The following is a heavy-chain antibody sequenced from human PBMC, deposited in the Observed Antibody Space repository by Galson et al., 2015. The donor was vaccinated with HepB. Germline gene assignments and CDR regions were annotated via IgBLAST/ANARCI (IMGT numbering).Heavy chain of an antibody. CDR1: GFTFDDYT. Sequence: SLRLSCAASGFTFDDYTMDWVRQAPGKGLEWVSLIRWDGGSTYYADSVKGRFTISRDNTKNSLYLQMNSLRTEDTALYYCTKVVRPITVTTYFDYWGQGTLVTVSS. CDR3: TKVVRPITVTTYFDY. D-gene: IGHD4-17*01. V-gene: IGHV3-43*01. CDR2: IRWDGGST. J-gene: IGHJ4*02.